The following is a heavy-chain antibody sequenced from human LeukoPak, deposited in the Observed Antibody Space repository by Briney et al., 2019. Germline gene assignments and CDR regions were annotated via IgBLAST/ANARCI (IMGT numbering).Heavy chain of an antibody. V-gene: IGHV3-23*01. Sequence: GGSLRLSCGASGFTFSSCAMSWVRQAPGKGLEWVSSCGSGGSTYYADSVKCRFTISRDNSKNTLYLQMNSLRAEDTAVYYCAKSGLNRFDYWGQGTLVTVSS. J-gene: IGHJ4*02. D-gene: IGHD2-15*01. CDR3: AKSGLNRFDY. CDR2: CGSGGST. CDR1: GFTFSSCA.